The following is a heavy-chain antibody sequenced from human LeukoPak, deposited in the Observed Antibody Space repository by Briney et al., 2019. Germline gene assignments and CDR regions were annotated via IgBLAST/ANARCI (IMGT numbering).Heavy chain of an antibody. J-gene: IGHJ5*02. V-gene: IGHV4-61*02. Sequence: SETLSLTCTVSGGSISSGSYYWSWIRQPAGKGLEWIGRIYTSGSTNYNPSLKSRFTISVETSKNRFSLKLRSVAAADTAVYYCARDPDTRYCSGGSCSTGSWFDPWGQGTLVTVSS. CDR1: GGSISSGSYY. D-gene: IGHD2-15*01. CDR2: IYTSGST. CDR3: ARDPDTRYCSGGSCSTGSWFDP.